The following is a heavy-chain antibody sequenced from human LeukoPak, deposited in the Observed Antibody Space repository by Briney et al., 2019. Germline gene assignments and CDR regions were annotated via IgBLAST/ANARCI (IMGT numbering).Heavy chain of an antibody. D-gene: IGHD3-10*01. J-gene: IGHJ4*02. CDR2: IYYSGST. CDR3: ARHERGIWFGELLPYYFDY. V-gene: IGHV4-39*01. Sequence: SETLSLTCTVSGGSISSSSYYWGWIRQPPGKGLEWIGSIYYSGSTYYNPSLKSRVTMSVDTSKNQFSLKLSSVTAADTAVYYCARHERGIWFGELLPYYFDYWGQGTLVTVSS. CDR1: GGSISSSSYY.